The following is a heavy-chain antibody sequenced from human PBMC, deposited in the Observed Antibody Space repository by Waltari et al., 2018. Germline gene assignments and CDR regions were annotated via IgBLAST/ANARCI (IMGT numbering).Heavy chain of an antibody. D-gene: IGHD5-12*01. V-gene: IGHV4-34*01. Sequence: QLQLQGWGAGLLKPSETLSLTCAVSGGSFSGFYWSWIRQSPGKGLEWIGDVNHGGDTNYNPSLETRVTISEDTSKKQFSLKMRSVTAADTAVYYCARAPGYKGYFDYWGQGILVTVSS. CDR1: GGSFSGFY. CDR3: ARAPGYKGYFDY. CDR2: VNHGGDT. J-gene: IGHJ4*02.